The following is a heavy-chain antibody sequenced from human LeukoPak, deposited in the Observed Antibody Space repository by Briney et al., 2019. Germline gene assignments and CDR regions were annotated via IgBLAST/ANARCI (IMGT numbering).Heavy chain of an antibody. D-gene: IGHD5-18*01. Sequence: SETLSLTCAVSGGSISSYYWSWIRQPPGRGLEWIGSIHYSGSTSYNSSLKSRVTISVDTSKNRFSLKVSSVTAADTAVYYCVRSDTALVYYFDYWGQGTLVTVSS. J-gene: IGHJ4*01. CDR1: GGSISSYY. CDR2: IHYSGST. CDR3: VRSDTALVYYFDY. V-gene: IGHV4-59*12.